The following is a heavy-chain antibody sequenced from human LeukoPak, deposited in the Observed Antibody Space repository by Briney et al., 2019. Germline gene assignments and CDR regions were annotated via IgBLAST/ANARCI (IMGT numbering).Heavy chain of an antibody. CDR2: ISWNSGSI. J-gene: IGHJ4*02. D-gene: IGHD6-13*01. CDR3: AKDQFSYSSSSFDY. Sequence: PGGSLRLSCAASGFTFDDYAMHWVRQALGKGLEWVSGISWNSGSIGYADSVKGRLTISRDNAKNSLYLQMNSLRAEDMGLYYCAKDQFSYSSSSFDYWGQGTLVTVSS. CDR1: GFTFDDYA. V-gene: IGHV3-9*03.